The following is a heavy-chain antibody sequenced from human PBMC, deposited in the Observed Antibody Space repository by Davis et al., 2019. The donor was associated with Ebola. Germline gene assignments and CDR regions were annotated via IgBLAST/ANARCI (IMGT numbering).Heavy chain of an antibody. J-gene: IGHJ3*02. CDR1: GYSFTSYW. CDR2: IYPGDSDT. D-gene: IGHD2-8*02. V-gene: IGHV5-51*01. Sequence: GGSLRLSCKGSGYSFTSYWIGWVRQMPGKGLEWMGIIYPGDSDTRYSPSFQGQVTISADKSFKTAFLQWTSLKASDTAMYYCASLRRTITGMDDGFDIWGQGTMVTVSS. CDR3: ASLRRTITGMDDGFDI.